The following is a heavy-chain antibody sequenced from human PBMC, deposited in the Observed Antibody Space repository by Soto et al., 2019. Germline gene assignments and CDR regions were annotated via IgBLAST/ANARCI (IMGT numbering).Heavy chain of an antibody. CDR2: IYYSGST. J-gene: IGHJ6*02. V-gene: IGHV4-31*03. CDR1: GGSISSGGYY. Sequence: SETLSLTCTVSGGSISSGGYYWSWIRQHPGKGLEWIGYIYYSGSTYYNPSLKSRVTISVDTSKNQFSLKLSSVTAADTAVYYCARETMVRGVIGSYYGMDVWGQGTTVTVSS. D-gene: IGHD3-10*01. CDR3: ARETMVRGVIGSYYGMDV.